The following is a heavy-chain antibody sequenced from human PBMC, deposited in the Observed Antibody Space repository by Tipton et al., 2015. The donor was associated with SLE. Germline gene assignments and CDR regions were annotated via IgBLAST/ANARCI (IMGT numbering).Heavy chain of an antibody. CDR1: GFTFNNYW. D-gene: IGHD6-19*01. CDR2: INTDGSGT. CDR3: ARPSSGPTSDY. Sequence: SLRLSCAASGFTFNNYWMHWVRQVPGKGLVWVSRINTDGSGTTYADSVKGRFTISRDNAKNSLYLQMNSLRAEDSAVYYCARPSSGPTSDYWGQGTLVTVSS. J-gene: IGHJ4*02. V-gene: IGHV3-74*01.